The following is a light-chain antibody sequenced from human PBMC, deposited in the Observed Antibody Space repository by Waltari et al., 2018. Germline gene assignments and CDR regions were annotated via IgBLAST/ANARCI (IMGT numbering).Light chain of an antibody. V-gene: IGLV6-57*02. J-gene: IGLJ2*01. Sequence: FMLTQPHSVSESPGKTVTISCTARSGRIATNYVPWYQQRPGSAPTTVIYDDRQRPSGVPDRFSGSIDDFSNSASLTISELQTEDEADYYCQSYYNRSLVFGGGTRLTVL. CDR2: DDR. CDR3: QSYYNRSLV. CDR1: SGRIATNY.